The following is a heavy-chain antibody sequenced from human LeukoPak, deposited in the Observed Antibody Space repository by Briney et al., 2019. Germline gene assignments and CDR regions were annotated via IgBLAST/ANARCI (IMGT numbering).Heavy chain of an antibody. J-gene: IGHJ4*02. D-gene: IGHD6-13*01. CDR1: GCTFSSYG. V-gene: IGHV3-30*18. CDR2: MSYDGSNK. Sequence: PGGSLRLSCAASGCTFSSYGMHWVRQAPGKGLDWVAVMSYDGSNKYYADSVKGRFTISRDNSKNTLYLQMNSLRAEDTSVYYCGQPYSSSWYYFDYWGQGTLVTVSS. CDR3: GQPYSSSWYYFDY.